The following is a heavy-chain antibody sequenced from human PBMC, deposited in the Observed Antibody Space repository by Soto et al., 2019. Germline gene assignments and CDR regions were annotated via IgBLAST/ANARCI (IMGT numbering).Heavy chain of an antibody. J-gene: IGHJ5*02. D-gene: IGHD3-16*01. CDR1: GGSITSSNW. Sequence: QVQLQESGPGLVKPSGTLSLTCAVSGGSITSSNWWSWVRQPPGKGLEWIGEIYHSGLINYNPSLNSRPTLSLDTSTSHFSLTLTSVTAAYTSVYYCGVVRGIFYSGPWGQGTLVIVSS. V-gene: IGHV4-4*02. CDR3: GVVRGIFYSGP. CDR2: IYHSGLI.